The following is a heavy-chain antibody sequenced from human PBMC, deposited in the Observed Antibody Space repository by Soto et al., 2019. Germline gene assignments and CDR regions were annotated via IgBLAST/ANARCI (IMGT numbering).Heavy chain of an antibody. CDR1: GYTFTNYA. CDR2: VNTYNGNP. J-gene: IGHJ4*02. Sequence: ASVKVSCKASGYTFTNYAISWVRQAPGRGLEWMGWVNTYNGNPNYAQILQGRVTMTTDTSTGTAYMELRSLKSDDSAIYYCARDSQYSTSWQRFDSWGQGTLVTVSS. V-gene: IGHV1-18*01. CDR3: ARDSQYSTSWQRFDS. D-gene: IGHD6-13*01.